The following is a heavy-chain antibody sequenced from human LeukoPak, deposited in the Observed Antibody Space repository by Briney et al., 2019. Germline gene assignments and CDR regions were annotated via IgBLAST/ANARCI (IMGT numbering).Heavy chain of an antibody. V-gene: IGHV1-3*01. CDR2: INAGHGNT. CDR1: GYTFTHYG. CDR3: ARGAGFAEPLPEY. D-gene: IGHD1-14*01. Sequence: GASVKVSCKASGYTFTHYGVNWVRQAPGQGPEWMGWINAGHGNTKYSQKFQGRVTITRDTSASTAYMELSSLRSEDTAVYYCARGAGFAEPLPEYWGQGTLLTVSS. J-gene: IGHJ4*02.